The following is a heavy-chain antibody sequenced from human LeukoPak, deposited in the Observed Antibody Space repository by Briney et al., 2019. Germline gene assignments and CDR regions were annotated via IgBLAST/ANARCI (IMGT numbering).Heavy chain of an antibody. Sequence: PGGSLRLSCAASGFTFDDYTMHWVRQAPGKGLEWVSLISWDGGSTYYADSVKGRFTISRDNSKNSLYLQMNSLRTEDTALYYCARGLKPGYYYYMDVWGKGTTVTVSS. CDR1: GFTFDDYT. V-gene: IGHV3-43*01. J-gene: IGHJ6*03. CDR2: ISWDGGST. CDR3: ARGLKPGYYYYMDV.